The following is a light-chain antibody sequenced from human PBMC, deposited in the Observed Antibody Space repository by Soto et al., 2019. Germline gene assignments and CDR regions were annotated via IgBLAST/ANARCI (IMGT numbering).Light chain of an antibody. J-gene: IGKJ2*01. V-gene: IGKV3-20*01. CDR2: GAS. CDR3: QQSASSPFT. CDR1: QSVNNND. Sequence: EIVLTQSPGTLSLSPGERATLSCRASQSVNNNDLAWYQQKPGQAPRLLIYGASSRATGIPDRFSGSGSVTEFTLTISRLEPEDCAVYFCQQSASSPFTFGQGTKLEIK.